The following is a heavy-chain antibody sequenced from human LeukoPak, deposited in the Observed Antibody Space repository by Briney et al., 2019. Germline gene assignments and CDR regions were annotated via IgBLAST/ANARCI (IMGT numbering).Heavy chain of an antibody. J-gene: IGHJ4*02. CDR2: ISPSGGST. V-gene: IGHV3-23*01. CDR3: AKKIGGYNSFDY. Sequence: GSLRLSCAASGFTFSSYAMNWVRQAPGKGLERIASISPSGGSTYYADSVKGRFTISRDNSKNTLYLQMNSLRAEDTAIYYCAKKIGGYNSFDYWGQGTLVTVPS. D-gene: IGHD5-24*01. CDR1: GFTFSSYA.